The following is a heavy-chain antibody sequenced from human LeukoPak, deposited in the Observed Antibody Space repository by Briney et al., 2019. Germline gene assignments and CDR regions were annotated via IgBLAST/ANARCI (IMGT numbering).Heavy chain of an antibody. V-gene: IGHV3-21*01. CDR1: GFTFSSYS. J-gene: IGHJ4*02. Sequence: GGSLRLSCAASGFTFSSYSMNWVRQAPGKGLEWVSSISSCSNYIDYADSVKGRFTISRDNAKNSLYLQMNSLRAEDTAIYYCASFTDYWGQGTLVTVSS. CDR2: ISSCSNYI. CDR3: ASFTDY.